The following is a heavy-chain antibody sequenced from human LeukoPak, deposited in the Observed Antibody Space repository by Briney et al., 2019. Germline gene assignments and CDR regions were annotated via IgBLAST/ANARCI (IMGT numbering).Heavy chain of an antibody. V-gene: IGHV3-7*01. D-gene: IGHD3-10*01. CDR1: GFTFSGYW. J-gene: IGHJ6*02. CDR3: ARAPYYGSGSEDGMDV. Sequence: GGSLRLTCAASGFTFSGYWMRWVRQAPGKGLEWVANIKEDGSEKHYLDSVKGRFTISRDNAKNSLYLQMDSLRAEDTAVYHCARAPYYGSGSEDGMDVWGQGTTVTVSS. CDR2: IKEDGSEK.